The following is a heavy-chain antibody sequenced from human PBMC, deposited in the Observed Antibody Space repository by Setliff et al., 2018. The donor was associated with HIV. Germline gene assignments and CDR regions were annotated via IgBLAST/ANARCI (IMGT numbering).Heavy chain of an antibody. V-gene: IGHV1-69*10. CDR3: ARDREYYYDDSGSPSFDY. D-gene: IGHD3-22*01. CDR1: GGTFSSYA. CDR2: IIPILGIA. J-gene: IGHJ4*02. Sequence: SVKVSCKASGGTFSSYAINWVRQAPGQGLEWMGGIIPILGIANYAQKFQGRVTITADKSTSTAYMELSSLRSEDTAVYYCARDREYYYDDSGSPSFDYWGQGTLVTVSS.